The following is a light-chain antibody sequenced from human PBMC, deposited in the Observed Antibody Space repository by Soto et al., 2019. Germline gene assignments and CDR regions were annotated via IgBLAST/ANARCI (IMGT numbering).Light chain of an antibody. CDR3: QQADTFPLT. CDR2: AAS. V-gene: IGKV1-12*01. J-gene: IGKJ4*01. Sequence: DIQMTQSPSSVSASVGERVTITCRARQGISRWLAWYQQKPGKAPNLLIYAASRLQSGVPSRFSGSGSGTDFTLTISSLQPEDFATYYCQQADTFPLTFGGGTKVEIK. CDR1: QGISRW.